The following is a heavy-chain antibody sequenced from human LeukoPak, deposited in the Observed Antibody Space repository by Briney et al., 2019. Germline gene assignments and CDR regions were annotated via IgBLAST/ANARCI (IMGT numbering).Heavy chain of an antibody. CDR1: GGSISSYY. V-gene: IGHV4-34*01. CDR3: ARWKLGSSWYSGWYFDL. Sequence: SETLSLTCTVSGGSISSYYWSWIRQPPGKGLEWIGEINHSGSTNYNPSLKSRVTISVDTSKNQFSLKLSSVTAADTAVYYCARWKLGSSWYSGWYFDLWGRGTLVTVSS. D-gene: IGHD6-13*01. J-gene: IGHJ2*01. CDR2: INHSGST.